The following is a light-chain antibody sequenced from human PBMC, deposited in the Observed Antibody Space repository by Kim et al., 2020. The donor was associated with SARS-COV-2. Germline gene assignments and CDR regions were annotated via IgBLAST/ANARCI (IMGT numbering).Light chain of an antibody. CDR3: ASWDDSLNGPV. Sequence: EAPNHRVTISCSGSSSNKRVNWYQQLPGKPPKLLIYNNNLLPSGISGRFSGSKSGTSASLAISGLQSEDEADYFCASWDDSLNGPVFGGGTQLTVL. V-gene: IGLV1-36*01. J-gene: IGLJ3*02. CDR1: SSNKR. CDR2: NNN.